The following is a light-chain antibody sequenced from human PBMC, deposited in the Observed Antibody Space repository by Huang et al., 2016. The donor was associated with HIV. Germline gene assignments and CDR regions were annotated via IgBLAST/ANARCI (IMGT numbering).Light chain of an antibody. CDR3: QQRTNWPPVLT. CDR1: QSVNNS. Sequence: EIVLTQSPATLSLSPGERATLSCSASQSVNNSLAWYQQKPGQAPRLLIFDASNRATGLPARFSGSGSGTDFTLTISSLEPEDFAVYYCQQRTNWPPVLTFGGGTKVEIK. CDR2: DAS. J-gene: IGKJ4*01. V-gene: IGKV3-11*01.